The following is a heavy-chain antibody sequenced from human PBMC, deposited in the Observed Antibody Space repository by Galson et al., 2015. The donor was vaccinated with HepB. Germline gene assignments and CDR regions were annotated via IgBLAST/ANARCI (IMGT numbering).Heavy chain of an antibody. D-gene: IGHD2-21*02. J-gene: IGHJ2*01. V-gene: IGHV4-30-4*01. CDR1: GGSISSGDYY. Sequence: LSLTCTVSGGSISSGDYYWSWIRQPPGKGLEWIGYIYYSGSTYYNPSLKSRVTISVDTSKNQFSLKLSSMTAADTAVYYCARTIVVVSGVCWYFDLWGRGTLVTVSS. CDR3: ARTIVVVSGVCWYFDL. CDR2: IYYSGST.